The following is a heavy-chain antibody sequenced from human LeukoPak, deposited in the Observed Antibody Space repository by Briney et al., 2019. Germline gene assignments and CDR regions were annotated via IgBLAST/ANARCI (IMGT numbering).Heavy chain of an antibody. J-gene: IGHJ4*02. CDR1: GFTFGDYA. CDR3: TRAPHPRCSSSGCYLDY. V-gene: IGHV3-49*04. Sequence: LTGRSLRLSCSTSGFTFGDYAMSWVRQAPGKGLEWVGFIQAKAYGGATKYAASVNGRFSISRDDSQSIANLQMNDLKTEDTGVYYCTRAPHPRCSSSGCYLDYWGQGTLVTVSS. CDR2: IQAKAYGGAT. D-gene: IGHD2-2*01.